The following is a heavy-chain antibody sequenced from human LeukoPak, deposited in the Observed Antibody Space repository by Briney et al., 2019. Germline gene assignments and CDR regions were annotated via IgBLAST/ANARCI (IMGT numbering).Heavy chain of an antibody. Sequence: ASVKVSCKPSGYTFTNFAMIWVRQAPGQGLEWMGWINTNSGNPTYALGFTGRFVFSLDTSVSTAYLQISSLKAEDTAVYYCARGYGSGSYPFDYWGQGTQVTVSS. CDR1: GYTFTNFA. D-gene: IGHD3-10*01. CDR2: INTNSGNP. J-gene: IGHJ4*02. V-gene: IGHV7-4-1*02. CDR3: ARGYGSGSYPFDY.